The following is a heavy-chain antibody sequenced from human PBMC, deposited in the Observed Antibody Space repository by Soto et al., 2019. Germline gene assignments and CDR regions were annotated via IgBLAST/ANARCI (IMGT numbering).Heavy chain of an antibody. D-gene: IGHD3-3*01. Sequence: GGSLRLSCAASGFTFSSYAMSWVRQAPGKGLEWVSAISGSGSSTYYADSVKGRFNISRDNSKNPLYLQMNSLRAEDTAVYYCAKGRKTIFGVVSIPATTGYYYGMDVWGQGTTVTVSS. V-gene: IGHV3-23*01. CDR1: GFTFSSYA. J-gene: IGHJ6*02. CDR2: ISGSGSST. CDR3: AKGRKTIFGVVSIPATTGYYYGMDV.